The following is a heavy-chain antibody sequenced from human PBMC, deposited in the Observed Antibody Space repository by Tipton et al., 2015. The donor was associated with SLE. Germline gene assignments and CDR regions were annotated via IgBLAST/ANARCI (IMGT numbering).Heavy chain of an antibody. CDR1: GLTFSSYA. D-gene: IGHD6-13*01. V-gene: IGHV3-74*01. CDR2: INSDGSST. Sequence: SLRLSCAASGLTFSSYAMHWVRQAPGKGLVWVSRINSDGSSTSYADSVKGRFTISRDNAKNTLYRQMNSLRAEDTAVYYCARQQSDDAFDIWGQGTLVTVSS. J-gene: IGHJ3*02. CDR3: ARQQSDDAFDI.